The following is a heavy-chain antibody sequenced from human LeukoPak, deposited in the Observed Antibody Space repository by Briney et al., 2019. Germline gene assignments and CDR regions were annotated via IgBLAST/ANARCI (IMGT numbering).Heavy chain of an antibody. V-gene: IGHV3-21*01. CDR3: ARRTMSGYDALDI. J-gene: IGHJ3*02. CDR2: ISSSSSYI. CDR1: GFTFSSYS. Sequence: GGSLRLSCAASGFTFSSYSMNRVRQAPGKGLEWVSSISSSSSYIYYADSVKGRFTISRDNAKISLYLQMNSLRAEDTAVYYCARRTMSGYDALDIWGQGTMVTVSS. D-gene: IGHD5-18*01.